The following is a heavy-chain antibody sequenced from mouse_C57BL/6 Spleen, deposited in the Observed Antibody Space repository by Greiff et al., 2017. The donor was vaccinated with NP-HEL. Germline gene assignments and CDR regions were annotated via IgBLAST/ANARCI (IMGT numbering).Heavy chain of an antibody. CDR3: ARSLITTEDAMDY. J-gene: IGHJ4*01. CDR2: IYPGDGDT. CDR1: GYAFSSYW. V-gene: IGHV1-80*01. D-gene: IGHD1-1*01. Sequence: QVQLQQSGAELVKPGASVKISCKASGYAFSSYWMNWVKQRPGKGLEWIGQIYPGDGDTNYNGKFKGKATLTADKSSSTAYMQLSSLTSEDSAVYFSARSLITTEDAMDYWGQGTSVTVSS.